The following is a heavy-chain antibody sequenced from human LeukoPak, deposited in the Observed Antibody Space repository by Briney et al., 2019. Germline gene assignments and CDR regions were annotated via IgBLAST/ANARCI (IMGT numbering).Heavy chain of an antibody. J-gene: IGHJ4*02. V-gene: IGHV3-9*01. CDR1: GFTFDDYA. CDR3: GRAVSTGTVDY. D-gene: IGHD1-1*01. Sequence: PGGSLRLSCAVSGFTFDDYAMHWVRQVPGKGLEWVSGINWNSDSIGYADSVKGRFTTSRDNAKNSLYLQMNSLRAEDTAVYYCGRAVSTGTVDYWGQGTLVTVSS. CDR2: INWNSDSI.